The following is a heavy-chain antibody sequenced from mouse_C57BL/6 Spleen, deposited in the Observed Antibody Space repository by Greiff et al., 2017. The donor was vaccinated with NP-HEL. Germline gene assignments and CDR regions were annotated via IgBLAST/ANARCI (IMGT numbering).Heavy chain of an antibody. CDR2: IYPSDSET. J-gene: IGHJ2*01. V-gene: IGHV1-61*01. Sequence: QVQLQQPGAELVRPGSSVKLSCKASGYTFTSYWMDWVKQRPGQGLEWIGNIYPSDSETHYNQEFKDKATLTVDKSSSTAYMQLSSLTSEDSAVYYCARSGTGPFDYWGQGTTLTVSS. D-gene: IGHD4-1*01. CDR1: GYTFTSYW. CDR3: ARSGTGPFDY.